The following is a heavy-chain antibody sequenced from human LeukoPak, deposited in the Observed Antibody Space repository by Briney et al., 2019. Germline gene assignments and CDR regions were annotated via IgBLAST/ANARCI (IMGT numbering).Heavy chain of an antibody. V-gene: IGHV4-39*07. CDR2: MFYSGST. CDR3: ARDLGRWPHVAFDI. CDR1: GGSISNSLYY. D-gene: IGHD5-24*01. Sequence: SETLSLTCTVSGGSISNSLYYGGWIRQPPGKGLEWIGNMFYSGSTYYNPSLKSRVTMTVDTSKNQFSLKLSSVTAADTALYYCARDLGRWPHVAFDIWGQGTTVTVSS. J-gene: IGHJ3*02.